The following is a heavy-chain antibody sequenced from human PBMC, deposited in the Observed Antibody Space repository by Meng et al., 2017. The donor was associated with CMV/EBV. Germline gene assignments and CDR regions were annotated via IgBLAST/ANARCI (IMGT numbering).Heavy chain of an antibody. CDR1: GFTFSDYY. V-gene: IGHV3-11*01. D-gene: IGHD3-22*01. CDR3: AREGRTYYYDSSGYYYVDNWFDP. Sequence: GESLKISCAASGFTFSDYYMSWIRQAPGKGLEWVSYISSSGSTIYYADSAKGRFTISRDNAKNSLYLQMNSLRAEDTAVYYCAREGRTYYYDSSGYYYVDNWFDPWGQGTLVTVSS. CDR2: ISSSGSTI. J-gene: IGHJ5*02.